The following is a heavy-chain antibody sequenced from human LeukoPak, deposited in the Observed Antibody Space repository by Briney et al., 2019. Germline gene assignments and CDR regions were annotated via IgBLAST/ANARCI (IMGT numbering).Heavy chain of an antibody. CDR3: ARGRGWRARSFNWFDP. CDR1: GGSFSGYY. D-gene: IGHD3-10*01. J-gene: IGHJ5*02. Sequence: NPSETLSLTCAVYGGSFSGYYWSWIRQPPGKGLEWIGEINHSGSTNYNPSLKSRVTISVDTSKNQFSLKLSSVTAADTAVYYCARGRGWRARSFNWFDPWGQGTLVTVSS. V-gene: IGHV4-34*01. CDR2: INHSGST.